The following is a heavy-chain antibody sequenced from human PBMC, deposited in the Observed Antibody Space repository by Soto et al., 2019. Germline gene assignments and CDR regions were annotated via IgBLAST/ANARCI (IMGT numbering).Heavy chain of an antibody. V-gene: IGHV1-18*01. CDR1: GYGFTTYG. CDR2: ISAHNGNT. D-gene: IGHD5-12*01. Sequence: QVHLVQSGAEVKKPGASVKVSCKGSGYGFTTYGITWVRQAPGQGLEWMAWISAHNGNTNYAQKLQGRVTVTRDTSTNTAYMSLRSLSSDDTAVYYCARGIYGDYWGQGALVSVSS. J-gene: IGHJ4*02. CDR3: ARGIYGDY.